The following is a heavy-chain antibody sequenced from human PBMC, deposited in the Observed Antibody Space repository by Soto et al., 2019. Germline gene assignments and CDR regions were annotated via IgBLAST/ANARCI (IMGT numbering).Heavy chain of an antibody. Sequence: GESLKISCAASGFTFDDYGMSWVRQAPGKGLEWVSGINWNGGSTGYADSVKGRFTISRDNAKNSLYLQMNSLRAEDTALYHCARLGYCSGGSCPDWYFDLWGRGTLVTVSS. V-gene: IGHV3-20*01. CDR2: INWNGGST. CDR3: ARLGYCSGGSCPDWYFDL. J-gene: IGHJ2*01. CDR1: GFTFDDYG. D-gene: IGHD2-15*01.